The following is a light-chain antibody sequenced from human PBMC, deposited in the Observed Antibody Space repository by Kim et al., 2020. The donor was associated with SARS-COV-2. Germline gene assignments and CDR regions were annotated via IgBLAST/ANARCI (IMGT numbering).Light chain of an antibody. V-gene: IGKV1-33*01. J-gene: IGKJ5*01. CDR2: VAS. CDR3: QQYDNVPIT. CDR1: QEIGNY. Sequence: DIQMTQSPSSLSAPVGDRVTITCQASQEIGNYLNWYQQKPGKAPKLLIYVASNLETGVPSRFSGGGSGTDFTFTISNLQPEDIATYYCQQYDNVPITFGQGTRLEIK.